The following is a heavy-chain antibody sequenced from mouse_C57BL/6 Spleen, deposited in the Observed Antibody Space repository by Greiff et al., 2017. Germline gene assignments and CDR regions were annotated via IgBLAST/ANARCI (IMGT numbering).Heavy chain of an antibody. D-gene: IGHD2-2*01. CDR2: IYPGDGDT. CDR3: ARYVGYDEAY. Sequence: VKLQESGPELVKPGASVKISCKASGYAFSSSWMNWVKQRPGKGLEWIGRIYPGDGDTNYNGKFKGKATLTADKSSSTAYMQLSSLTSEDSAVYFCARYVGYDEAYWGQGTLVTVSA. V-gene: IGHV1-82*01. CDR1: GYAFSSSW. J-gene: IGHJ3*01.